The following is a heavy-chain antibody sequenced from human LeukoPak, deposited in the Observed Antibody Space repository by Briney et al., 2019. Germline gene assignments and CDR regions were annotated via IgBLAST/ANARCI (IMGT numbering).Heavy chain of an antibody. D-gene: IGHD5-18*01. J-gene: IGHJ3*02. CDR2: ICHNVST. Sequence: SETLSLTCTVAGGSISSYYWSWIRQPAGKGLEWIGNICHNVSTYYNPSLKSRVTISVDTSKNQFSLRMSSVTAADTAVYYCARVDTAMALDAFDIWGQGTMVTVSS. V-gene: IGHV4-59*08. CDR3: ARVDTAMALDAFDI. CDR1: GGSISSYY.